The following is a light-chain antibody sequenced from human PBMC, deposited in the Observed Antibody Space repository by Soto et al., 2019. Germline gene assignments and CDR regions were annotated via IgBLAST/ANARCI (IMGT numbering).Light chain of an antibody. CDR2: KTS. J-gene: IGKJ2*01. CDR1: QSLNSW. CDR3: PQDKTYS. Sequence: DIQMTQSPSTLSASVGDRVSITCRASQSLNSWLAWYQQKPGKAPKLLIYKTSTLESGVPSRVSGSGSGTEFTLSLRNLQPDDFATYYCPQDKTYSFGQGTKLEIK. V-gene: IGKV1-5*03.